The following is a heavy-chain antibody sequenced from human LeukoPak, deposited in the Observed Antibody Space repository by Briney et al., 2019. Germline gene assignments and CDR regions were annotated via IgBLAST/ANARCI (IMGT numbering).Heavy chain of an antibody. J-gene: IGHJ5*02. Sequence: SETLSLTCTVSGGSISSYYRSWIRQPPGKGLEWIGYIYYSGSTNYNPSLKSRVTISVDTSKNQFSLKLSSVTAADTAVYYCARGGTGYDFWSGYRFDPWGRGTLVTVSS. D-gene: IGHD3-3*01. CDR1: GGSISSYY. CDR2: IYYSGST. V-gene: IGHV4-59*01. CDR3: ARGGTGYDFWSGYRFDP.